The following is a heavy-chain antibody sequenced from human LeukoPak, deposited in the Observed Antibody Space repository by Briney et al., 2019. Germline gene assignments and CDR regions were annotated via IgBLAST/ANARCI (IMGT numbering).Heavy chain of an antibody. CDR2: TYHSGST. CDR3: ARGLRGIMIRGAITDLNWFDA. V-gene: IGHV4-30-4*01. J-gene: IGHJ5*02. CDR1: GGSISSGDYY. Sequence: PSETLSLTCTVSGGSISSGDYYWTWIRQPPGKGLEWIGYTYHSGSTHYNSSLKSRLTISVDTSKNQFSLKLSSVTAADTAVYYCARGLRGIMIRGAITDLNWFDAWGQGTLVIVSS. D-gene: IGHD3-10*01.